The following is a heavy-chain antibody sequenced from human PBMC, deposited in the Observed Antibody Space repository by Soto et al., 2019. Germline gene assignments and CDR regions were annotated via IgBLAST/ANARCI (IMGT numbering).Heavy chain of an antibody. D-gene: IGHD3-10*01. Sequence: QVQLVQSGAEVKKPGASVKVSCKASGYTFTSYGISWVRQAPGQGLEWMGWISAYNGNTNYAQKLQGRVTMTTDTSTSTAYIELRRLRSDDTAVDYYARDYRDYGSGSSWFDPWGQGTLVTVSS. V-gene: IGHV1-18*01. CDR3: ARDYRDYGSGSSWFDP. CDR1: GYTFTSYG. CDR2: ISAYNGNT. J-gene: IGHJ5*02.